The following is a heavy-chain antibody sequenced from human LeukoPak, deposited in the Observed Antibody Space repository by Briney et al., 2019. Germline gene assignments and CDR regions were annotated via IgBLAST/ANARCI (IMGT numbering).Heavy chain of an antibody. D-gene: IGHD2-2*01. CDR1: GYTFTGYY. J-gene: IGHJ4*02. V-gene: IGHV1-2*02. CDR2: INPNSGGT. CDR3: APINFCSSTSCYGY. Sequence: GASVKVSCKASGYTFTGYYMHWVRQAPGQGLEWMGWINPNSGGTNYAQKFQGRVTMTRDTSISTAYMELSRLRSDDTAVYYRAPINFCSSTSCYGYWGQGTLVTVSS.